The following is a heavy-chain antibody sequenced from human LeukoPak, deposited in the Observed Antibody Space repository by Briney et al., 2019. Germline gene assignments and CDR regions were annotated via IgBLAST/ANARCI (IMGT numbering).Heavy chain of an antibody. CDR1: GGTFSSYA. CDR2: IIPIFGTA. V-gene: IGHV1-69*06. CDR3: SRHGDCGGDCYLDY. Sequence: GASVRVSCKASGGTFSSYAISWVRQAPGQGLEWMGGIIPIFGTANYAQKFQGRVTITADKSTSTAYMELSSLRSEDTAVYYCSRHGDCGGDCYLDYWGQGTLVTVSS. J-gene: IGHJ4*02. D-gene: IGHD2-21*02.